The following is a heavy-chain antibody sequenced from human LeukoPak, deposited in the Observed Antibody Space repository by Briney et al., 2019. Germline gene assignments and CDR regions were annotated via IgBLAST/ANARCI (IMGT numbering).Heavy chain of an antibody. J-gene: IGHJ4*02. V-gene: IGHV3-21*01. Sequence: GGFLRLSCVASGFTYSRYSMNWVRQAPGTGQECVSTISSGSDYIYHADSVRCRFTISRDNARNSLYLQMHSLRGEDTAIYYCARDLSLGMPGGFDYWGQGILVTVSS. CDR2: ISSGSDYI. D-gene: IGHD2-2*01. CDR1: GFTYSRYS. CDR3: ARDLSLGMPGGFDY.